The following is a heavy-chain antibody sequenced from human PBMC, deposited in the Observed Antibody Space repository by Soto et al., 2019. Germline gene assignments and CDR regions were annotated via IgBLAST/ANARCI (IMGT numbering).Heavy chain of an antibody. V-gene: IGHV3-15*07. Sequence: GGSLRLSCAASGFTFSNAWMNWVRQAPGKGLEWVGRIKSKTDGGTTDYTAPVKGRFTISRDDSKNTLYLQMNSLKTEDTAVYYCTTDQASPGWELLLDYWGQGTLVTVSS. CDR1: GFTFSNAW. D-gene: IGHD1-26*01. CDR2: IKSKTDGGTT. J-gene: IGHJ4*02. CDR3: TTDQASPGWELLLDY.